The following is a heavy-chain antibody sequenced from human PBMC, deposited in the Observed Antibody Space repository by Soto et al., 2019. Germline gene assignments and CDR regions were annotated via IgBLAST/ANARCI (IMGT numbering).Heavy chain of an antibody. Sequence: EVQLLESGGGLVQPGGSLRLSCAASGFTFGSYAMNWLRQAPGRGLECVSFISGSGRTTYYADSVKGRFTVSRDNSKNTLYLQMTSLRAEDTALYYCAKFRGPSYSYYSMEVWGKWTTVTVSS. D-gene: IGHD3-16*01. CDR1: GFTFGSYA. V-gene: IGHV3-23*01. CDR3: AKFRGPSYSYYSMEV. CDR2: ISGSGRTT. J-gene: IGHJ6*03.